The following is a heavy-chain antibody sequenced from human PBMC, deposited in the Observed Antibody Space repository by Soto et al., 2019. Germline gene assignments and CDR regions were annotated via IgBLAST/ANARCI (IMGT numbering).Heavy chain of an antibody. V-gene: IGHV4-4*07. CDR1: GGSIRGYY. CDR3: VRASRPKAHFVS. Sequence: QMQLQESGPGLVKPSETLSLTCTVSGGSIRGYYWSWIRQSARMRLEWIGRMHTSGSTNYNPSIKSRITVSVDMSKNQISLTLTSVTAADPALYYCVRASRPKAHFVSWRQGTLVTVSA. J-gene: IGHJ4*02. CDR2: MHTSGST.